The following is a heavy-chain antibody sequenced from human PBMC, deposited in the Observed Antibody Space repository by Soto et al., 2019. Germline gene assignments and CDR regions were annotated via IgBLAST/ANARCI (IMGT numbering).Heavy chain of an antibody. D-gene: IGHD1-26*01. CDR2: INHSGST. CDR1: GGSFSGYY. V-gene: IGHV4-34*01. J-gene: IGHJ3*02. Sequence: SETLSLTCAVYGGSFSGYYWSWIRQPPGKGLEWIGEINHSGSTNYNPSLKSRVTISVDTSKNQFSLKLSSVTAADTAVYYCARKVVGATYAFDIWGQGTMVTVSS. CDR3: ARKVVGATYAFDI.